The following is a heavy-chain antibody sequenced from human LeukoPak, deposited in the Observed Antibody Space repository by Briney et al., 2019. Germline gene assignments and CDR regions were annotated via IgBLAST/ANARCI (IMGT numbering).Heavy chain of an antibody. CDR2: ITGSGST. Sequence: PGGSLRLSCAASGFTFSSYEMNWVRQAPGKGLEWVSTITGSGSTYDAESVKGRFTISRDTSKNTLYLQMNSLRVEDTAVYYCAKALSYYDNIGLYYWGQGTLVTVSS. V-gene: IGHV3-23*01. CDR1: GFTFSSYE. J-gene: IGHJ4*02. D-gene: IGHD3-22*01. CDR3: AKALSYYDNIGLYY.